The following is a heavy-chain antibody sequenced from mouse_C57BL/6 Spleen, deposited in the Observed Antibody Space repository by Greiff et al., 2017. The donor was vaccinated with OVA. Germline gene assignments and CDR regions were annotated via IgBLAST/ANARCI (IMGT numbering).Heavy chain of an antibody. CDR2: IWTGGGT. CDR1: GFSLTSYA. CDR3: ARAPITTVVADAMDY. J-gene: IGHJ4*01. V-gene: IGHV2-9-1*01. Sequence: VKLQESGPGLVAPSQSLSITCTVSGFSLTSYAISWVRQPPGKGLEWLGVIWTGGGTNYNSAHKSRLSISKDNSKSQVFLKMNSLQTDDTARYYCARAPITTVVADAMDYWGQGTSVTVSS. D-gene: IGHD1-1*01.